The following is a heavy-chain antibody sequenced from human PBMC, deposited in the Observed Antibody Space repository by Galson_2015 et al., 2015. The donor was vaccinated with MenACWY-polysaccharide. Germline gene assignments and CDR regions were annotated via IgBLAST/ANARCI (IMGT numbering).Heavy chain of an antibody. Sequence: SLRLSCEASGFTFSSSNMGWVRQAPGKGLECISAISRSGGDTYYVDSLKGRFTISRGNSKNTLYLHMNNLRAEDMALYYCAKGGPDISDTDYWGQGTLVTVSS. J-gene: IGHJ4*02. CDR1: GFTFSSSN. CDR2: ISRSGGDT. D-gene: IGHD3-22*01. V-gene: IGHV3-23*01. CDR3: AKGGPDISDTDY.